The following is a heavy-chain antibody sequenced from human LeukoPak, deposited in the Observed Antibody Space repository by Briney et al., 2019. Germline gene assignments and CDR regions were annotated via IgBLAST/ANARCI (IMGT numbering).Heavy chain of an antibody. Sequence: SVKVSCKASGGTFSSYAISWVRQAPGQGLEWMGGIIPIFGTANYAQKFQGRVTITADKSTSTAYMELSSLRSEDTALYYCARDSYDYVWGSYRYNIDSWGQGTLVTVSS. CDR3: ARDSYDYVWGSYRYNIDS. CDR2: IIPIFGTA. D-gene: IGHD3-16*02. V-gene: IGHV1-69*06. J-gene: IGHJ4*02. CDR1: GGTFSSYA.